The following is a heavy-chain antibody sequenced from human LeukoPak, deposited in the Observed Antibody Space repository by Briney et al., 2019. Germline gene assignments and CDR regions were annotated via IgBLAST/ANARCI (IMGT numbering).Heavy chain of an antibody. CDR2: IIPILGIA. D-gene: IGHD6-13*01. J-gene: IGHJ4*02. CDR3: ARGIAAAGPPEY. CDR1: GRTFIIYT. V-gene: IGHV1-69*02. Sequence: SVTVSYQASGRTFIIYTISWVRQAPGQGLEWMGRIIPILGIANYAQKFQGRVTITADKSTSTAYMELSSLRSEDTAVYYCARGIAAAGPPEYWGQGTLVTVSS.